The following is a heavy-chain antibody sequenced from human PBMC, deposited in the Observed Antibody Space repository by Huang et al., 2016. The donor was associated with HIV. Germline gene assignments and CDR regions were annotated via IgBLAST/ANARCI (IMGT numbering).Heavy chain of an antibody. D-gene: IGHD1-7*01. CDR3: ATKTAGMDI. Sequence: VESGGRSVQPGGSIKLSCVGSTFTFGAYWMSWVRQPPGKGLEWVANIKNDESEKYYVDAVKGRFNISRDNARKVLFLEMDDLRVEDTAIYFCATKTAGMDIWGQGTTVTVSS. V-gene: IGHV3-7*01. J-gene: IGHJ6*02. CDR2: IKNDESEK. CDR1: TFTFGAYW.